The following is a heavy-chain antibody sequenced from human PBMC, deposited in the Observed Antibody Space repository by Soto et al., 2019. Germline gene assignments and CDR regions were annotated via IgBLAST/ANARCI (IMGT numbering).Heavy chain of an antibody. V-gene: IGHV4-59*01. D-gene: IGHD3-10*01. Sequence: SETLSLTCTVSGGSISNFYWSWIRQPPGKGLEWIGYIYYSGTTSYNPSLNSQVTISVDTSKNQFSLKLNSVTAADTAVYYCARESYYGYPSYFDYWGQGTLVTVS. CDR1: GGSISNFY. CDR2: IYYSGTT. CDR3: ARESYYGYPSYFDY. J-gene: IGHJ4*02.